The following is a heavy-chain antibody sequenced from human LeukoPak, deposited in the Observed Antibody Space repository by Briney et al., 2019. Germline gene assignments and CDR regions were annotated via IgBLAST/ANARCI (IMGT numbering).Heavy chain of an antibody. V-gene: IGHV3-7*03. CDR3: ARDGVAPGIYFDN. CDR1: GFSFSSHW. J-gene: IGHJ4*02. Sequence: GGSLRLSCAASGFSFSSHWMSWVRQAPGKGLEWAANINQDGNQKYYMDSVKGRFTISRDNAKKSLYLQMNSLRAEDTAVYYCARDGVAPGIYFDNWGQGILVTVSS. CDR2: INQDGNQK. D-gene: IGHD6-13*01.